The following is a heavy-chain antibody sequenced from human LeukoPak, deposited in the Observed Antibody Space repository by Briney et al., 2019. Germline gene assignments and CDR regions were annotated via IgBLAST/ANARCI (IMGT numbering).Heavy chain of an antibody. D-gene: IGHD1-14*01. J-gene: IGHJ4*02. CDR2: IKQDGNEK. CDR3: ARWASPEPWDY. CDR1: GFRFNTYW. Sequence: GGSLRLSCAASGFRFNTYWMSWVRQAPGKGLEWVANIKQDGNEKYYADSVKGRFTISRDNGKNSLDLQMNSLRAEDTAVYYCARWASPEPWDYWGQGTLVTVSS. V-gene: IGHV3-7*01.